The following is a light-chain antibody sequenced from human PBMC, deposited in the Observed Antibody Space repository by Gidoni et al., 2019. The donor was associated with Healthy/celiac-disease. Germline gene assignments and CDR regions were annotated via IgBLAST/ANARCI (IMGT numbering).Light chain of an antibody. CDR1: QSISSW. Sequence: IQLTQSPSTLSASVGDRVTITCRASQSISSWLAWYQQKPGKAPKLLIYDASSLESGVPSRFSGSGSGTEFTLTSSSLQPDDFATYYCQQYNSYPYTFGQGTKLEIK. V-gene: IGKV1-5*01. CDR2: DAS. CDR3: QQYNSYPYT. J-gene: IGKJ2*01.